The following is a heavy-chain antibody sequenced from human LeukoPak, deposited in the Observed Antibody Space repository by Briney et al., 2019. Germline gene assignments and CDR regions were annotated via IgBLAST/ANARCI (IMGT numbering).Heavy chain of an antibody. CDR2: INANSGGT. V-gene: IGHV1-2*02. J-gene: IGHJ4*02. D-gene: IGHD4/OR15-4a*01. CDR1: GYIFTGYY. CDR3: ARRAGAYSHPYDY. Sequence: ASVKVSCKASGYIFTGYYMHWVRQAPGQRLEWMGWINANSGGTKYAQKLQGRVTMTRDTSISTAYMELSSLRSDDTAVYYCARRAGAYSHPYDYWGQGTLVTVSS.